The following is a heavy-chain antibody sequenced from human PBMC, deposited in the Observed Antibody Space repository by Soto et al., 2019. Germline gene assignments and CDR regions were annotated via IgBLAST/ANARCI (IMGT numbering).Heavy chain of an antibody. V-gene: IGHV3-7*01. CDR2: IKQDGSEK. CDR3: ARDLCSTTSCFFDF. D-gene: IGHD2-2*01. CDR1: GFTVSSYG. J-gene: IGHJ4*02. Sequence: XGFLRLSFAASGFTVSSYGMSWVRQAPGKGLEWVANIKQDGSEKNYVDSVKGRFTISRDNAKNSLYLQMNSLRAEDTAVYFCARDLCSTTSCFFDFWGQGTLVTVSS.